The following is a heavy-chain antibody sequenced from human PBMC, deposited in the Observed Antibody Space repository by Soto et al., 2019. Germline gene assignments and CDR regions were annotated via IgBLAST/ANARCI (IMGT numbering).Heavy chain of an antibody. D-gene: IGHD2-15*01. V-gene: IGHV4-34*01. J-gene: IGHJ5*02. CDR2: INHSGST. Sequence: SETLSLTCAVYGGSFSGYYWSWIRQPPGKGLEWIGEINHSGSTNYNPSLKSRVTISVDTSKNQFSLKLSSVTAADTAVYYCARRSSEWWLNNWFDPWGQGTLVTVSS. CDR1: GGSFSGYY. CDR3: ARRSSEWWLNNWFDP.